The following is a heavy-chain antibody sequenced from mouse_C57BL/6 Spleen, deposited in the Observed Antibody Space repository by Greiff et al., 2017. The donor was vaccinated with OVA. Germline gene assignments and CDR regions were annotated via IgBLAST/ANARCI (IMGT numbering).Heavy chain of an antibody. CDR3: ARHEGYGSSLPWFAY. CDR2: FYPGGGSI. J-gene: IGHJ3*01. D-gene: IGHD1-1*01. Sequence: QVHVMKQSGAELEKPGALVKLSCKASGYTFTEYTIHWVKQRSGQGLEWIGWFYPGGGSIKYNEKFKDKATLSADNSSSTVYMQLSRVTSEDSAVYFCARHEGYGSSLPWFAYWGQGTLVTVSA. V-gene: IGHV1-62-2*01. CDR1: GYTFTEYT.